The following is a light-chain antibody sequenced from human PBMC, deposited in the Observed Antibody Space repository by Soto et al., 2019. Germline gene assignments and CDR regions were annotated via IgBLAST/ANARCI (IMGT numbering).Light chain of an antibody. J-gene: IGKJ2*01. CDR1: QGMNIY. CDR2: DAS. Sequence: DIQMTQSPPSLSASVGDRVTITWQASQGMNIYLNWFHQIPGKAPRLLIYDASTLDTGVSARFSGSGFGTDFSLTIANLPPEDVGTYYCEQYASFPPTFGQGTKLYIE. CDR3: EQYASFPPT. V-gene: IGKV1-33*01.